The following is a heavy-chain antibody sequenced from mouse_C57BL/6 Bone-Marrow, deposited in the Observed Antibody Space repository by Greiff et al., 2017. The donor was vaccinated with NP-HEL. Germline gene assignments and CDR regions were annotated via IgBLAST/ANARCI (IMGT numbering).Heavy chain of an antibody. V-gene: IGHV8-8*01. CDR1: GFSLSTFGMG. Sequence: QVQLKECGPGILQPSQTLSLTCSFSGFSLSTFGMGVGWIRQPSGKGLEWLAHIWWDDDKYYNPALKSRLTISKDTSKNQVFLKIANVDTADTATYYCARHDYDVWYFDVWGTGTTVTVSS. D-gene: IGHD2-4*01. J-gene: IGHJ1*03. CDR2: IWWDDDK. CDR3: ARHDYDVWYFDV.